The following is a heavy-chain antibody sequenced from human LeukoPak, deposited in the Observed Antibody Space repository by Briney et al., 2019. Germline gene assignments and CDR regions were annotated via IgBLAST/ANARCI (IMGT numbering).Heavy chain of an antibody. CDR3: ARRPAGAAGLFFDY. V-gene: IGHV5-51*01. CDR1: GYNFTTYW. J-gene: IGHJ4*02. CDR2: IYPDDSDT. Sequence: VESLKISCKASGYNFTTYWIAWVRQMPGKGLECMGIIYPDDSDTRYSPSFQGQVSISADKSINTAYLQWSSLKAPDTAMYYCARRPAGAAGLFFDYWGQGARVTVSS. D-gene: IGHD6-19*01.